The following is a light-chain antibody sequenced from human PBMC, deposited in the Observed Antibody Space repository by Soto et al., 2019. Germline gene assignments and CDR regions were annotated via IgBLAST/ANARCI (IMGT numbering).Light chain of an antibody. CDR1: ETVTGKY. CDR2: AAS. J-gene: IGKJ1*01. Sequence: EIVLTQSPGTLSLSPGDRATLSCRASETVTGKYLAWYQQKAGQAPRLLIFAASNRATGIPDRFSGSGSGTDLTLTISRLEPEDFAVYYCQQYGSSTWTFGQGTKVDIK. V-gene: IGKV3-20*01. CDR3: QQYGSSTWT.